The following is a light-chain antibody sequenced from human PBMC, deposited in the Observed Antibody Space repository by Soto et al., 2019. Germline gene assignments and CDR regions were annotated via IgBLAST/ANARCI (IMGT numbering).Light chain of an antibody. V-gene: IGKV3-15*01. CDR2: GAS. CDR1: QSVSSSY. J-gene: IGKJ4*01. Sequence: TNSLATVSVSTGERATLSCRASQSVSSSYLAWYQQKPGQAPRLLIYGASTRATGIPARFSGSGSGTEFILTISCLQSEDFAVYYCQQYHKWPLTFGGGTKVAIK. CDR3: QQYHKWPLT.